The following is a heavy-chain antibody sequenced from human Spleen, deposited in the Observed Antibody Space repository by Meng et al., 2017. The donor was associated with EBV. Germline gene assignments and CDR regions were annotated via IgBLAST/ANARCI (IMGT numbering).Heavy chain of an antibody. D-gene: IGHD3-10*01. V-gene: IGHV1-46*01. CDR2: INPNGGLT. CDR1: GFIFGSYF. CDR3: ARGREFRGVFDY. Sequence: LVQAGPGVKTPGASVKVSCTASGFIFGSYFMHWVRQAPGQGLEWMWIINPNGGLTAYAQKFQGRVTLTSDTSTSTVYLELSSLRSEATAFYYCARGREFRGVFDYWGQGSLVTVSS. J-gene: IGHJ4*02.